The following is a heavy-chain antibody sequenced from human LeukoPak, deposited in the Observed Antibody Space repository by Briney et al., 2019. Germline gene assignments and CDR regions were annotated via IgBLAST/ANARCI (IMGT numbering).Heavy chain of an antibody. CDR2: IYYSGST. J-gene: IGHJ3*02. CDR1: GGSISSSSYY. V-gene: IGHV4-39*07. D-gene: IGHD2-2*01. Sequence: PSETLSLTCTVSGGSISSSSYYWGWIRQPPGKGLEWIGSIYYSGSTNYNPSLKSRVTISLDTSKNQFSLKLSSVTAADTAVYFCARDLRGLAAMSDDAFDIWGQGTMVTVSS. CDR3: ARDLRGLAAMSDDAFDI.